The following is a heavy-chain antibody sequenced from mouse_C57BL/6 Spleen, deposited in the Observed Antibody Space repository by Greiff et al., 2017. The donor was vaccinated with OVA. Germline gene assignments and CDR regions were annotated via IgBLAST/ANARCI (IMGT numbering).Heavy chain of an antibody. V-gene: IGHV1-61*01. CDR1: GYTFTSYW. D-gene: IGHD1-1*01. CDR2: IYPSDSET. Sequence: QVQLQQPGAELVRPGSSVKLSCKASGYTFTSYWMDWVKQRPGQGLEWIGNIYPSDSETHYNQKFKDKATLTVDKSSSTAYMQLSSLTSEDSAVYYCAREGLYYGSRDYFDYWGQGTTLTVSS. CDR3: AREGLYYGSRDYFDY. J-gene: IGHJ2*01.